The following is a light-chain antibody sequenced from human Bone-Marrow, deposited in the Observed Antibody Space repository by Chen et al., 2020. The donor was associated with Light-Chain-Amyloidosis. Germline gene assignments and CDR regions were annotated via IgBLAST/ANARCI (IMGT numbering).Light chain of an antibody. Sequence: EVVLTQSPGTLSLSPGESATLSCWASQSVNSHYLAWFQQKPGQSPGLLIYAAFTRATGIPDRFSGSGSGTDFTLTISRLEPEDFAVYYCQQYDTLPWTFGRGTKVEIK. CDR2: AAF. CDR1: QSVNSHY. V-gene: IGKV3-20*01. J-gene: IGKJ1*01. CDR3: QQYDTLPWT.